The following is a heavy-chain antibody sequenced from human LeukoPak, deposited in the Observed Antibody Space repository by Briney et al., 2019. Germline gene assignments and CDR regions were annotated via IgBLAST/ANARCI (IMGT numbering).Heavy chain of an antibody. J-gene: IGHJ4*02. D-gene: IGHD3-22*01. CDR2: IYHSGTT. CDR3: ARHPPSYYYDSKKGFDY. V-gene: IGHV4-38-2*02. Sequence: SETLSLACTVSGFSISNDYYWTWLRQPPGKGLEWIGGIYHSGTTYYNPSLRGRVSISLDTSKTQFSLKLSSVTAADTAVYYCARHPPSYYYDSKKGFDYWGQGTLVTVSS. CDR1: GFSISNDYY.